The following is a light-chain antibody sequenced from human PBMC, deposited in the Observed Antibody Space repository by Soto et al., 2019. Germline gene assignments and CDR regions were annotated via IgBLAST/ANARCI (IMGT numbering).Light chain of an antibody. J-gene: IGKJ1*01. CDR1: HSVGSY. Sequence: LTQSPDSLSLSAGERARLCCMASHSVGSYLAWYGQEPGQAPRLVIYAASTRATGIPARFSGSGSGTDFTLTISSLEPEDFAVYYCQPHSNRPPTVGPGTQVEIK. V-gene: IGKV3-11*01. CDR2: AAS. CDR3: QPHSNRPPT.